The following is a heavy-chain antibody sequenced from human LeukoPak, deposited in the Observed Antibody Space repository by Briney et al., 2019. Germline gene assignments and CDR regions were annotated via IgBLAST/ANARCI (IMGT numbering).Heavy chain of an antibody. CDR3: ATAAWGYYGMGV. J-gene: IGHJ6*02. D-gene: IGHD3-16*01. CDR1: GFTFSSYS. CDR2: ISSSSSYI. Sequence: GRSLRLSCAASGFTFSSYSMNWVRQAPGKGLEWVSSISSSSSYIYYADSVKGRFTISRDNAKNSLYLQMNSLRAEDTAVYYCATAAWGYYGMGVWGQGTTVTVSS. V-gene: IGHV3-21*01.